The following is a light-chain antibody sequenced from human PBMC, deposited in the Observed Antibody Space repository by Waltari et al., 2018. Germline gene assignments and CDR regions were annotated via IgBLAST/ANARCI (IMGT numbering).Light chain of an antibody. CDR2: AAS. CDR1: QAITND. CDR3: QKYNSAPRT. Sequence: DIQMTQSPSSLSPSVGARLTLKCRANQAITNDLDWYQQKPGKVPNLLIYAASTLQSGVPARFSGSRSGTDFTLTISSLQPEDVATYYCQKYNSAPRTFGQGTKVEIK. V-gene: IGKV1-27*01. J-gene: IGKJ1*01.